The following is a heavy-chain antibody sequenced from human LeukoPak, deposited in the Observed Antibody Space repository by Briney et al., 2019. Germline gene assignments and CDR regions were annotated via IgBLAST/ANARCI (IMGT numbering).Heavy chain of an antibody. CDR3: ARGLRTDSGYDDGEDH. J-gene: IGHJ4*02. D-gene: IGHD5-12*01. Sequence: SETLSLTCTVSGGSISGYCWTWIRQPAGKGLEWIGRIYNIGSPNYNPALKSRVTISVDTPKNQFSLKLSSVTAADSAVYYCARGLRTDSGYDDGEDHWGQGTLVTVSS. V-gene: IGHV4-4*07. CDR1: GGSISGYC. CDR2: IYNIGSP.